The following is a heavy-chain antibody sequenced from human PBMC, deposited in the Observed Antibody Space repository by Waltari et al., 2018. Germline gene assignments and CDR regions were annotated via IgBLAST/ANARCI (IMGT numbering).Heavy chain of an antibody. CDR3: ARVAGDYLYYFDY. CDR2: MNPNSGNT. CDR1: GYTFTSYA. V-gene: IGHV1-8*03. Sequence: QVQLVQSGAEVKKPGASVKVSCKASGYTFTSYAINWVRQATGQGREWMGWMNPNSGNTGYAQKFQGRVTITRNTSISTAYMELSSLRSEDTAVYYCARVAGDYLYYFDYWGQGTLVTVSS. D-gene: IGHD4-17*01. J-gene: IGHJ4*02.